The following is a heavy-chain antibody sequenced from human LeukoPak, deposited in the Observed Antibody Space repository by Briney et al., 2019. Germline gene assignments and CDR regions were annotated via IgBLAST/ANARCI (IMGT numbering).Heavy chain of an antibody. D-gene: IGHD4-17*01. CDR3: AKSPSDYARRFYYFDY. CDR2: TKEDGSEK. V-gene: IGHV3-7*03. CDR1: GLTLSRYW. J-gene: IGHJ4*02. Sequence: QPGGSLRLSCAASGLTLSRYWMSWVRQAPGKGLEWVANTKEDGSEKYYVDSVKGRFTISRDSSKNTLYLQMNSLRAEDTAVYYCAKSPSDYARRFYYFDYWGQGTLVTVSS.